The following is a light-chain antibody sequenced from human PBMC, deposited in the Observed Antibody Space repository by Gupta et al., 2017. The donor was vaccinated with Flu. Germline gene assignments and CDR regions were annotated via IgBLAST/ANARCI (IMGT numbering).Light chain of an antibody. CDR3: QAWDRSTGV. J-gene: IGLJ1*01. Sequence: SSQLTQPPSASVSPGQTASTTCSGDKLGDKYTCRYQQKPGQSPVLVIYQDDRRPSGIPERFSGSNTGNTATLTISGTQSIDEDDYYCQAWDRSTGVFGTGTKVTVL. V-gene: IGLV3-1*01. CDR1: KLGDKY. CDR2: QDD.